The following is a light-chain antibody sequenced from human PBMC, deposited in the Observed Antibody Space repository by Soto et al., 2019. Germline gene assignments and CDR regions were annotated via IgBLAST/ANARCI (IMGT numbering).Light chain of an antibody. V-gene: IGKV1-39*01. CDR2: AAS. CDR1: QTISSN. Sequence: DIQMTQSPSSLSASVGDRVTIACRAGQTISSNLNWYQQKPGKAPKLLIYAASTLLSGVPSRFSGRRPGTDFTLTISSLQPEDFATYYCQQSYGTPYTFGRGTKREIK. J-gene: IGKJ2*01. CDR3: QQSYGTPYT.